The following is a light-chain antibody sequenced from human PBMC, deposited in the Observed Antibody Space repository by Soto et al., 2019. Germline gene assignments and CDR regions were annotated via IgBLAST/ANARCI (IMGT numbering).Light chain of an antibody. CDR2: ESS. J-gene: IGKJ5*01. CDR1: QSVSSSY. CDR3: QQYGSSPIT. Sequence: EIVLTQSPATLSLSPGERATLSCGASQSVSSSYLAWYQQKPGLAPRLLIYESSRRATGIPDRFSGSGSGTDCTLIIIRLEPEDFPVYYCQQYGSSPITFGQGTRLERK. V-gene: IGKV3D-20*01.